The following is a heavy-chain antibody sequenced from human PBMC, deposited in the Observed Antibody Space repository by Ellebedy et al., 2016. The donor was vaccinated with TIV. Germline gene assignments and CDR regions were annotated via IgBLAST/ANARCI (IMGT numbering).Heavy chain of an antibody. CDR3: ARQLRVEEYFDF. Sequence: MPSETLSLTCTVSGGSISSYYWSWIRQPPGKGLEWIASIHYDGTTYYNPSLMSRVTMSVDTSRKRFSLEVGSVTATDTAVYFCARQLRVEEYFDFWGQGTPVTVSS. J-gene: IGHJ4*02. V-gene: IGHV4-39*01. CDR2: IHYDGTT. CDR1: GGSISSYY. D-gene: IGHD2/OR15-2a*01.